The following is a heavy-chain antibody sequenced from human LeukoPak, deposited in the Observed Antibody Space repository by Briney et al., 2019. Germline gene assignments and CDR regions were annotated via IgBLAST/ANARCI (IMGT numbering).Heavy chain of an antibody. V-gene: IGHV3-11*06. CDR3: ARGGYCSGGSCYLAY. CDR2: ISSSSSYI. CDR1: GFTFSDYY. D-gene: IGHD2-15*01. J-gene: IGHJ4*02. Sequence: GGSLRLSCAASGFTFSDYYMSWIRQAPGKGLEWVSSISSSSSYIYYADSVKGRFTISRDNAKNSLYLQMNSLRAEDTAVYYCARGGYCSGGSCYLAYWGQGTLVTVSS.